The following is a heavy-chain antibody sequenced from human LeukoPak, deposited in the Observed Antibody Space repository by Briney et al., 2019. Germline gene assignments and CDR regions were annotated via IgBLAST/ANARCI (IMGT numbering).Heavy chain of an antibody. CDR1: GFTFDDYA. CDR2: ISWNSGRI. J-gene: IGHJ4*02. V-gene: IGHV3-9*01. CDR3: AKATHYDYVWGSYPDY. D-gene: IGHD3-16*01. Sequence: GGSLRLSCAASGFTFDDYAMHWVRQAPGKGLEWVSGISWNSGRIDYADSVKGRFTISRDNTNNSLYLQMKSLRAEDTALYYCAKATHYDYVWGSYPDYWGQGTLVTVSS.